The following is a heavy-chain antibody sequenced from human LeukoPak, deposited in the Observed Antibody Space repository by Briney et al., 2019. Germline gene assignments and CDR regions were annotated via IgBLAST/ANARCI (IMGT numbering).Heavy chain of an antibody. J-gene: IGHJ6*02. CDR2: IYHSGST. V-gene: IGHV4-4*02. D-gene: IGHD6-19*01. Sequence: SETLSLTCAVSGGSISSSNWWSWVRQPPGKGLEWIGEIYHSGSTNYNPSLKSRVTISVDTSKNQFSLKLSSLTAADTAVYYCARGSSGNYYGMDVWGQGTTVTVSS. CDR3: ARGSSGNYYGMDV. CDR1: GGSISSSNW.